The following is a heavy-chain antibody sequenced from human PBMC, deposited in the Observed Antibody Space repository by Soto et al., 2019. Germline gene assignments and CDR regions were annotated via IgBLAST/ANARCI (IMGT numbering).Heavy chain of an antibody. Sequence: SVKVSCKASGFTFTSSAVQWVRQARGQRLEWVGWIVVGSGNTNYAQKFQERVTITRDMSTSTAYMELSSLRSEDTAVYYCVQRGYYSRGAFDIWGQGTMVTVSS. D-gene: IGHD3-22*01. V-gene: IGHV1-58*01. J-gene: IGHJ3*02. CDR1: GFTFTSSA. CDR2: IVVGSGNT. CDR3: VQRGYYSRGAFDI.